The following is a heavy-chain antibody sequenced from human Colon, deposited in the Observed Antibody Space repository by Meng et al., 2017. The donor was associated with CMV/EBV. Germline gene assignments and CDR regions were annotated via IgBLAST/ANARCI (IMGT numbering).Heavy chain of an antibody. CDR1: GFIFSDFY. Sequence: GGFLRLSCEASGFIFSDFYMSWIRQAPGKGLEWVAYISGSIITTFHADSVKGRFTISRDNAKNSLYLQMNSLRAEDTAVYYCARHLNWKDDVIDFWGQGTLVTVSS. V-gene: IGHV3-11*01. J-gene: IGHJ4*02. D-gene: IGHD1-1*01. CDR2: ISGSIITT. CDR3: ARHLNWKDDVIDF.